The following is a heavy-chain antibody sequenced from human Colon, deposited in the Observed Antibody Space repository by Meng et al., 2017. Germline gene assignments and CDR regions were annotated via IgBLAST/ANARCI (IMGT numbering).Heavy chain of an antibody. J-gene: IGHJ5*02. CDR3: TTTCGTGP. D-gene: IGHD1-1*01. CDR1: GFAFSDAW. V-gene: IGHV3-15*01. Sequence: GESLKISCEASGFAFSDAWMSGVRQAPGKGLEWVGRVRSKPAGGITEYAAPVKGRFIISRDDSKNTMFLQMNSLKSEDTAVYFCTTTCGTGPWGQGTLVTVSS. CDR2: VRSKPAGGIT.